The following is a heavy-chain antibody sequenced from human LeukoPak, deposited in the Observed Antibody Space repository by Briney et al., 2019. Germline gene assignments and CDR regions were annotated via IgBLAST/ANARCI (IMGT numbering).Heavy chain of an antibody. V-gene: IGHV4-34*01. Sequence: SETLSLTCAVYGGSFGGYYWSWIRQPPGKGLEWIGEINHSGSTNYNPSLKSRVTISVDTSKNQFSLKLSSVTAADTAVYYCARGRWEHDYWGQGTLVTVSS. CDR1: GGSFGGYY. CDR2: INHSGST. CDR3: ARGRWEHDY. D-gene: IGHD1-26*01. J-gene: IGHJ4*02.